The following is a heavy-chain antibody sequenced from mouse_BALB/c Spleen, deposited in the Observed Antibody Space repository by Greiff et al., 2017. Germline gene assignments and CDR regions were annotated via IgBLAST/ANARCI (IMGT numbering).Heavy chain of an antibody. CDR3: ARHYYGQGPWFAY. J-gene: IGHJ3*01. V-gene: IGHV5-12-2*01. CDR1: GFTFSSYT. D-gene: IGHD1-2*01. CDR2: ISNGGGST. Sequence: EVHLVESGGGLVQPGGSLKLSCAASGFTFSSYTMSWVRQTPEKRLEWVAYISNGGGSTYYPDTVKGRFTISRDNAKNTLYLQMSSLKSEDTAMYYCARHYYGQGPWFAYWGQGTLVTVSA.